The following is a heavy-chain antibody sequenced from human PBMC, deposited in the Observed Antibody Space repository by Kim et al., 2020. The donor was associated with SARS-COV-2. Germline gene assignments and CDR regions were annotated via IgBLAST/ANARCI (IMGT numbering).Heavy chain of an antibody. D-gene: IGHD4-4*01. Sequence: QFTISRDNAKNSLYLQMNSLRAEDTAVYYCARDSSKTPDFFDYYYYGMDVWGQGTTVTVSS. V-gene: IGHV3-11*06. CDR3: ARDSSKTPDFFDYYYYGMDV. J-gene: IGHJ6*02.